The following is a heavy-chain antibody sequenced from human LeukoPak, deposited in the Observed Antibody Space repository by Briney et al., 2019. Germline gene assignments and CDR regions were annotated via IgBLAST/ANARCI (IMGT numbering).Heavy chain of an antibody. CDR2: IIPIFGTA. CDR1: GGTFSSYA. J-gene: IGHJ6*03. Sequence: SVKVSCKASGGTFSSYAISWVRQAPGQGLEWMGGIIPIFGTANYAQKFQGRVTITTDESTSTAYMELSSLRSEDTAVYYCARGPFSGYSYGYYYYMDVWGKGTTVTVSS. D-gene: IGHD5-18*01. V-gene: IGHV1-69*05. CDR3: ARGPFSGYSYGYYYYMDV.